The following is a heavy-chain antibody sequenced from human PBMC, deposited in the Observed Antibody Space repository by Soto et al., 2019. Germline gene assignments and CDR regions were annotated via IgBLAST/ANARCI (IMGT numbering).Heavy chain of an antibody. V-gene: IGHV3-74*01. J-gene: IGHJ4*02. D-gene: IGHD4-4*01. CDR1: GFTFTDYW. CDR2: INSDGSRT. Sequence: GGSLRLSCAASGFTFTDYWTHWGRQAPGKGLVWVSRINSDGSRTSYADSVTGRFTISRDNAKNTLYLQMNSLRVEDTALYYCARETYRGFYFDYWGQGTLVTVSS. CDR3: ARETYRGFYFDY.